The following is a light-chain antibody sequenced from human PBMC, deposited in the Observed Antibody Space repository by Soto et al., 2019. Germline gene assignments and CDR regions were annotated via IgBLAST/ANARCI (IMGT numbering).Light chain of an antibody. V-gene: IGKV3-20*01. J-gene: IGKJ1*01. CDR1: QSLTNNY. CDR3: QQYEAVVT. Sequence: EIVLTQSPNTLSLSPGERATLSCRASQSLTNNYFAWYQQKPGRALRLLIDGASTRATGILDRFSGSGSGTDFTLTISRLEPEDVAVYYCQQYEAVVTFGQGTKVEI. CDR2: GAS.